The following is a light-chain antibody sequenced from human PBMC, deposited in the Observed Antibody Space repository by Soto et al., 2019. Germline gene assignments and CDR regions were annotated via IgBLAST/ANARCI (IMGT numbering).Light chain of an antibody. CDR3: LQDYDLPYT. CDR1: QDIRVD. CDR2: AAS. Sequence: GDRVIITCRASQDIRVDVGWLQQRPGHAPNLLIYAASTLHTGVPSTFTGSGSGTDFTLTINDLQPEDVATYFCLQDYDLPYTFVQWAKV. V-gene: IGKV1-6*01. J-gene: IGKJ2*01.